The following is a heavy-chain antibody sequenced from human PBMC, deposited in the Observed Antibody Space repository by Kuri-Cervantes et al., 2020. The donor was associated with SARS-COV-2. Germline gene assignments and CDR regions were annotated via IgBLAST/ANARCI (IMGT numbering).Heavy chain of an antibody. Sequence: SVKVSCKASGGTFSSYAISWVRQAPGQGLEWMGGIIPIFGTANYAQRFQGRVTITTDESTSTAYMGLSSLRSEDTAVYYCAREGGSSSPYIDYWGRGTLVTVSS. CDR3: AREGGSSSPYIDY. CDR2: IIPIFGTA. J-gene: IGHJ4*02. D-gene: IGHD6-13*01. V-gene: IGHV1-69*05. CDR1: GGTFSSYA.